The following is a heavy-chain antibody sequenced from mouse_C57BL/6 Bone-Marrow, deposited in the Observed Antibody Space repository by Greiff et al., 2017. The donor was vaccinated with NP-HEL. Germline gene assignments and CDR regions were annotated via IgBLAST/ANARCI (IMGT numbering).Heavy chain of an antibody. CDR1: GYTFTSYW. J-gene: IGHJ1*03. D-gene: IGHD1-1*01. Sequence: QVQLQQSGAELAKPGASVKLSCKASGYTFTSYWMHWVKQRPGQGLEWIGYINPSSGYTKYNQKFKDKAPLTADKSSSTAYMQLSSLTYEDSAVYYCARGDYYGSSSDWYFDVWGTGTTVTVSS. CDR2: INPSSGYT. V-gene: IGHV1-7*01. CDR3: ARGDYYGSSSDWYFDV.